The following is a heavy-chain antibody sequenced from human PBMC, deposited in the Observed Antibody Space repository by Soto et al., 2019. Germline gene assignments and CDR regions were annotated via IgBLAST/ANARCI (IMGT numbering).Heavy chain of an antibody. J-gene: IGHJ4*02. CDR1: GFTFSSYS. D-gene: IGHD1-1*01. Sequence: EVQLVESGGGLVQPGGSLRLSCAVSGFTFSSYSMNWVRQAPGKGLEWVSYISSSSSTIYYAYSVEGRVTISRDNAKNSLYLQMNSLRAEDTAVYYCTREKSGTTDYWGQGTLVTVSS. V-gene: IGHV3-48*01. CDR2: ISSSSSTI. CDR3: TREKSGTTDY.